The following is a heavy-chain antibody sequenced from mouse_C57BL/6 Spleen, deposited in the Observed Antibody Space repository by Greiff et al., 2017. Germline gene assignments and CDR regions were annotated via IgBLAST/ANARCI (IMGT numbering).Heavy chain of an antibody. V-gene: IGHV5-9*01. J-gene: IGHJ3*01. D-gene: IGHD2-3*01. CDR3: ARLGDGYPDWFAY. CDR1: GFTFSSYT. Sequence: EVQLVESGGGLVKPGGSLKLSCAASGFTFSSYTMSWVRQTPGKRLEWVATISGGGGNTYYPDSVKGRFTISRDNAKNTLYLQMSSLRSEDTALYYCARLGDGYPDWFAYWGQGTLVTVSA. CDR2: ISGGGGNT.